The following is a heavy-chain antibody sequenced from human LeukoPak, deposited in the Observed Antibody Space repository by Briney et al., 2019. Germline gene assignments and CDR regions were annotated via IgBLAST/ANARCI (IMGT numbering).Heavy chain of an antibody. J-gene: IGHJ3*02. CDR3: ASPFATMVRYDAFDI. V-gene: IGHV3-9*01. D-gene: IGHD3-10*01. CDR1: GFTFDDYA. Sequence: GGSLRLSCAASGFTFDDYAMHWVRQAPGKGLEWVSGISWNSGSIGYADSVKGRFTISRDNAKNSLYLQMNSLRAEDTAVYYCASPFATMVRYDAFDIWGQGTMVTVSS. CDR2: ISWNSGSI.